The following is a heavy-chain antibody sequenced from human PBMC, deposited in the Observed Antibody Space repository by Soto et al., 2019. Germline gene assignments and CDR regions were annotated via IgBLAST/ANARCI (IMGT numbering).Heavy chain of an antibody. D-gene: IGHD3-10*01. V-gene: IGHV4-34*01. Sequence: SETLSLTCAVYGGSFSGYYWSWIRQPPGKGLEWIGEINHSGSTNYNPSLKSRVTISVDTSKNQFSLKLSSVTAVDTAVYYCARGMRYYYGSGSYLPPLTDYWGQGTLVTVSS. J-gene: IGHJ4*02. CDR3: ARGMRYYYGSGSYLPPLTDY. CDR1: GGSFSGYY. CDR2: INHSGST.